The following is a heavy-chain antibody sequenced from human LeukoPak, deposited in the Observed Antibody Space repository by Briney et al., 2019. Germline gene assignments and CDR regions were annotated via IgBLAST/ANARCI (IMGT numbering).Heavy chain of an antibody. CDR3: ARDLRGVDTASSSLPFDP. CDR1: GGTFSSYA. V-gene: IGHV1-69*06. Sequence: EASVKVSCKASGGTFSSYAISWVRQAPGQGLEWMGGIIPIFGTANYAQKFQGRVTITADKSTSTAYMELSSLRSEDTAVYYCARDLRGVDTASSSLPFDPWGQGTLVTVSS. J-gene: IGHJ5*02. D-gene: IGHD5-18*01. CDR2: IIPIFGTA.